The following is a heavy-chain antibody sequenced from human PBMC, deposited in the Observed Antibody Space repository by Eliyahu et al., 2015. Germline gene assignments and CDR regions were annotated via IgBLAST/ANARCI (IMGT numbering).Heavy chain of an antibody. V-gene: IGHV1-69*01. CDR2: IIPLFGTAKS. CDR1: GGXFNNNA. J-gene: IGHJ4*02. Sequence: QVQLVQSGAEVKKPGSSVKVACKTSGGXFNNNAITWVRQAPGHGLEWMGVIIPLFGTAKSKLAQKFQSRVTITADEFTTTAYMEMSSLTSDDTAVYYCARESATYYDDYWGQGTLVTVSS. CDR3: ARESATYYDDY. D-gene: IGHD3-3*01.